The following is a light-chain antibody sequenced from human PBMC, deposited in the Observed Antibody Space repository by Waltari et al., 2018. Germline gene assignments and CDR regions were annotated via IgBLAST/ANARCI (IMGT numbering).Light chain of an antibody. Sequence: QSALTQPASVSGSPGQSITISCTGTISDVGAYTYVPGYQQHPGKPPQLIIYAVTKRPSGVSNRFSGSKSGTTASLTISGLQAEDEADFYCSSYTTSGTLIFGGGTKLTVL. CDR2: AVT. CDR1: ISDVGAYTY. V-gene: IGLV2-14*03. CDR3: SSYTTSGTLI. J-gene: IGLJ2*01.